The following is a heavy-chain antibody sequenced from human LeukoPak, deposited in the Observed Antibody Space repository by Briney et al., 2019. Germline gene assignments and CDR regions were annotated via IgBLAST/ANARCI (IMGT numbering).Heavy chain of an antibody. Sequence: GASVKVSCKASGYTFTSYYMHWVRQAPGQGLEWMGGTIPIFGSASYAQKFQGRVTITADESTSTAYMELTSLRSEDTAVYYCARGGGRLMNPFDPWGQGTLVTVSS. D-gene: IGHD1-14*01. CDR3: ARGGGRLMNPFDP. CDR2: TIPIFGSA. V-gene: IGHV1-69*13. J-gene: IGHJ5*02. CDR1: GYTFTSYY.